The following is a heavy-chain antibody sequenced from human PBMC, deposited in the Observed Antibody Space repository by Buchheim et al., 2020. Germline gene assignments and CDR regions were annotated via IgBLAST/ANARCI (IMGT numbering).Heavy chain of an antibody. CDR3: ARDHDYYYYYGMDV. J-gene: IGHJ6*02. CDR2: ISSSSSYI. V-gene: IGHV3-21*01. Sequence: EVQLVESGGGLVKPGGSLRLSCAASGFTFSSYSMNWVRQAPGKGLEWVSSISSSSSYIYYADSVTGRFTISSANAKNSLYLQMNSLRADDTAVYYCARDHDYYYYYGMDVWGQGTT. CDR1: GFTFSSYS.